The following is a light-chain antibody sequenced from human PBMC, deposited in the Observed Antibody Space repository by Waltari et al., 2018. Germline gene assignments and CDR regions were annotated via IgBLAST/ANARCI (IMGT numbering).Light chain of an antibody. CDR1: SSDVGFYDF. CDR2: QGN. Sequence: QSALTQPASVSGSPGQSITISCTGTSSDVGFYDFVSWFHQHPGKAPKVMVYQGNNRPSGVSKRSSGSRPANTASLTISGLQAEDEADYYCSSYTRRSYWVFGGGTQLTVL. V-gene: IGLV2-14*01. J-gene: IGLJ3*02. CDR3: SSYTRRSYWV.